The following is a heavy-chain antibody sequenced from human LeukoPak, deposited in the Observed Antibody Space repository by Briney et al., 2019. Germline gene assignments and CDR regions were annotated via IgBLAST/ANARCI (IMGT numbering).Heavy chain of an antibody. CDR3: ASGMAAAGDYFDY. Sequence: ASVRVSCKASGYTFTSSGISWVRQAPGQGLEWMAWISAYNGNTNHAQKLQGRVTMTTDTSTSTAYMELRSLRSDDTAVYYCASGMAAAGDYFDYWGQGTLVTVSS. CDR2: ISAYNGNT. D-gene: IGHD6-13*01. J-gene: IGHJ4*02. CDR1: GYTFTSSG. V-gene: IGHV1-18*01.